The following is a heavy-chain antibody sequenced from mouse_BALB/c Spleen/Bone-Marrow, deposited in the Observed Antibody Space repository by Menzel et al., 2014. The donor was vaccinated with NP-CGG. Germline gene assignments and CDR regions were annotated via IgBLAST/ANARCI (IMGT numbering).Heavy chain of an antibody. Sequence: EVQGVESGGGPVQPGGSLKLSCAASGFDFSRYWMSWVRQAPGKGLEWIGEINPDSSTINYTPSLKDKFIISRDNAKNTLYLQMSKVRSEDTALYYCVRPLYDGYYVWFAYWGQGTLVTVSA. CDR2: INPDSSTI. CDR1: GFDFSRYW. J-gene: IGHJ3*01. CDR3: VRPLYDGYYVWFAY. D-gene: IGHD2-3*01. V-gene: IGHV4-1*02.